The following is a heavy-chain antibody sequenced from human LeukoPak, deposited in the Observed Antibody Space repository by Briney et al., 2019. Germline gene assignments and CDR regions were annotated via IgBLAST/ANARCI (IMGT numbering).Heavy chain of an antibody. J-gene: IGHJ4*02. D-gene: IGHD2/OR15-2a*01. CDR3: ARVASFRFYFDY. CDR2: INSRSNYI. CDR1: GFTFSDYS. Sequence: GGSLRLTCTTSGFTFSDYSVNWVRQAPGKGLEWVSSINSRSNYIFYADPVKGRFTVSRDNAKNSLYLQMNSLRAEDTAVYFCARVASFRFYFDYWGQGALVTVSS. V-gene: IGHV3-21*04.